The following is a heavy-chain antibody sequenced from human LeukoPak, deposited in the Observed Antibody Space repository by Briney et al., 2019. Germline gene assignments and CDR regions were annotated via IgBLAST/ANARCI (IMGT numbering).Heavy chain of an antibody. J-gene: IGHJ4*02. CDR2: ISSSSSYI. V-gene: IGHV3-21*01. Sequence: GSLRLSCAASGFTFSSYSMNWVRQAPGKGLEWVSSISSSSSYIYYADSVKGRFTISRDNAKNSLYLQMNSLRAEDTAVYYCARAGYDSSGYYDWGQGTLVTVSS. D-gene: IGHD3-22*01. CDR3: ARAGYDSSGYYD. CDR1: GFTFSSYS.